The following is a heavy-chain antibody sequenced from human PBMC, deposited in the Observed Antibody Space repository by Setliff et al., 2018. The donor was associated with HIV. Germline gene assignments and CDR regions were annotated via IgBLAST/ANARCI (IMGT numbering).Heavy chain of an antibody. CDR2: IVIG. CDR1: GDTFSIYA. D-gene: IGHD3-9*01. J-gene: IGHJ4*02. V-gene: IGHV1-69*10. Sequence: SVKVSCKASGDTFSIYAISWVRQAPGQGLEWMGGIVIGNYAQKFQGRVTITADESTSTAYMELSGLTSEDTAVYYCASPRLDWSFSHFDYWGQGTPVTVSS. CDR3: ASPRLDWSFSHFDY.